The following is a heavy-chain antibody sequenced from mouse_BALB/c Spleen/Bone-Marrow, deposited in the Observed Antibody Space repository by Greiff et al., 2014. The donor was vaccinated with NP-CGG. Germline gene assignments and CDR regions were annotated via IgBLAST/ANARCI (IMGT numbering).Heavy chain of an antibody. CDR1: GYTFTSYW. Sequence: LQESGAELVKPGASVKLSCKTSGYTFTSYWIQWVKQRPGQGLGWIGEIFPGTVTPYYNEKFKGKATRTIDTSSSTASMQLSSLTSEDSAVYFCARRGYGYLDYWGQGTTLTVSS. V-gene: IGHV1S132*01. CDR3: ARRGYGYLDY. CDR2: IFPGTVTP. J-gene: IGHJ2*01. D-gene: IGHD2-10*02.